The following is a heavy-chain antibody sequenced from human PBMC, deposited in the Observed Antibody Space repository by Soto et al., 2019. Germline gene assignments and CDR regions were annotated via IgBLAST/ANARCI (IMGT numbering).Heavy chain of an antibody. J-gene: IGHJ6*02. CDR1: GDSISSADYY. CDR2: IFYSGTT. Sequence: QVQLQESGPGLVRPSQTLSLTCTVSGDSISSADYYWSWIRQTPGKGLEWIGHIFYSGTTYYNPSLKSRHTISVDASKNHSSLRLTSVTAADTAVYYCARDLWVEPELYYYGMDVWGQGTTVTVSS. V-gene: IGHV4-30-4*01. D-gene: IGHD1-1*01. CDR3: ARDLWVEPELYYYGMDV.